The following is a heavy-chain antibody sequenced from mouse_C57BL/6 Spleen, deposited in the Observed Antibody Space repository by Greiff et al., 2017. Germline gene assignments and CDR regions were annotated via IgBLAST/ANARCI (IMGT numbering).Heavy chain of an antibody. Sequence: EVKVEESGEGLVKPGGSLKLSCAASGFTFSSYAMSWVRQTPEKRLEWVAYISSGGDYIYYADTVKGRFTISRDNARNTLYLQMSSLKSEDTAMYYCTREGSFGDGSYYFDYWGQGTTLTVSS. J-gene: IGHJ2*01. V-gene: IGHV5-9-1*02. CDR3: TREGSFGDGSYYFDY. D-gene: IGHD6-1*01. CDR1: GFTFSSYA. CDR2: ISSGGDYI.